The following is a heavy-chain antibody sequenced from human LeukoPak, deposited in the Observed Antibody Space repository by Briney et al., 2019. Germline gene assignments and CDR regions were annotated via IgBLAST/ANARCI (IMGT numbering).Heavy chain of an antibody. D-gene: IGHD1-26*01. CDR2: IYYSGST. V-gene: IGHV4-59*01. Sequence: SETLSLTCPVSGGSISSYYWSWIRQPPGKGLEWIGYIYYSGSTNYNPSLKSRVTISVDTSKNQFSLKLSSVTAADTAVYYCAREGGSIVGATMGIDPWGQGTLVTVSS. J-gene: IGHJ5*02. CDR3: AREGGSIVGATMGIDP. CDR1: GGSISSYY.